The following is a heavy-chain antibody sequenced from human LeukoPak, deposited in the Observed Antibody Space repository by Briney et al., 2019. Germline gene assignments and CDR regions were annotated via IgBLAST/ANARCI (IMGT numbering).Heavy chain of an antibody. D-gene: IGHD3-3*01. V-gene: IGHV3-23*01. CDR3: AKRGCYTTTFSYYFDY. J-gene: IGHJ4*02. CDR2: ISGSGGTT. Sequence: PGGSLRLSCAASGFTFSAYAMSWVRQDPRKGLEWVSVISGSGGTTNYADSVRGRFTMSRDNSKNTLFLQMNSLRAEDTAVYYCAKRGCYTTTFSYYFDYWGRGTLVTVSS. CDR1: GFTFSAYA.